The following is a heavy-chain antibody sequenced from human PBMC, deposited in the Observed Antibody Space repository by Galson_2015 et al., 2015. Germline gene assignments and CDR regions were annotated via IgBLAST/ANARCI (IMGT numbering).Heavy chain of an antibody. CDR1: GFAFNTYG. D-gene: IGHD5-12*01. V-gene: IGHV3-33*01. Sequence: SLRLSCAVSGFAFNTYGMHWVRQAPGKGLEWVALIWYDGSNQYYADSVKGRFTVSRDNSKNTVYLQMNSLRGEDTAVYYCGRGGGYGHNWFDPWGQGTLVTVSS. J-gene: IGHJ5*02. CDR3: GRGGGYGHNWFDP. CDR2: IWYDGSNQ.